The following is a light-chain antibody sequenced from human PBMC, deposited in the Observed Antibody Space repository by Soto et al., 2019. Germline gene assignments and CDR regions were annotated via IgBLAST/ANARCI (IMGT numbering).Light chain of an antibody. CDR3: QQYYDLPHT. V-gene: IGKV1-33*01. CDR1: QDITNS. J-gene: IGKJ3*01. Sequence: DIHMTQSPSSLSASVGDRVPISCQASQDITNSLNWYQQRPGKAPKLLIFDASNFETGVPSRFSGSGSGTHFTLTITSLQPEDIATYYCQQYYDLPHTFGPGTKVDIK. CDR2: DAS.